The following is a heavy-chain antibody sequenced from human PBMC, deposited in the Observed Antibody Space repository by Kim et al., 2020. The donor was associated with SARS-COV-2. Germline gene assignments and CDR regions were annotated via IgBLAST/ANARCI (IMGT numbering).Heavy chain of an antibody. CDR3: ARDGDLYSSGKDAFDI. CDR2: IKQDGNQK. J-gene: IGHJ3*02. CDR1: GFTFSSYW. D-gene: IGHD6-19*01. V-gene: IGHV3-7*01. Sequence: GGSLRLSCAASGFTFSSYWMTWVRQAPGKGLEGVANIKQDGNQKYYVDSVKGRFTISRDNAKNSLYLKMNSLRAEDTAVYYCARDGDLYSSGKDAFDIWGKGTMVTVSS.